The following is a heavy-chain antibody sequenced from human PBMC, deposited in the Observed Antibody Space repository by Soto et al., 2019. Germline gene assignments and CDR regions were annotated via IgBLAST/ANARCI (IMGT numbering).Heavy chain of an antibody. Sequence: PGGSLRLSCAASGFTFSSYGMHWVRQAPGKGLEWVAVISYDGSNKYYADSVKGRFTISRDNSKNTLYLQMNSLRAEDTAVYYCAKDWYHGDHYYYYYYGMDVWGQGTTVTVSS. J-gene: IGHJ6*02. CDR1: GFTFSSYG. V-gene: IGHV3-30*18. CDR2: ISYDGSNK. CDR3: AKDWYHGDHYYYYYYGMDV. D-gene: IGHD4-17*01.